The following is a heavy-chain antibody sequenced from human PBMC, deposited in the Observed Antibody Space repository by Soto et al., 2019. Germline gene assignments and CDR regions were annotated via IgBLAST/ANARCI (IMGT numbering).Heavy chain of an antibody. J-gene: IGHJ1*01. V-gene: IGHV3-53*01. Sequence: GGSLRLSCAASGFTVSNNYMSCVRQAPGKGLEWVSVIYSGGSTYYADSVKGRFTISRDNSKNTLYLQMNSLRAEDTAVYYCARDRVESGYPEYFQHWGQGTLVTVSS. D-gene: IGHD3-22*01. CDR2: IYSGGST. CDR3: ARDRVESGYPEYFQH. CDR1: GFTVSNNY.